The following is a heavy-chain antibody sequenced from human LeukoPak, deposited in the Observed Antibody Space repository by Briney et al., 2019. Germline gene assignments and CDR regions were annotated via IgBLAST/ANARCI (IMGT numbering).Heavy chain of an antibody. D-gene: IGHD4-17*01. J-gene: IGHJ3*02. CDR2: IYHSGSS. V-gene: IGHV4-38-2*02. Sequence: SETLSLTCTVSGYSISSGYYWGWIRQPPGKGLEWIGTIYHSGSSYYNSSLKSRVTISVDTSKNHLSLKLSSVTAADTAVYYCAREPPASTVTRTFDIWGRGTMVTVSS. CDR3: AREPPASTVTRTFDI. CDR1: GYSISSGYY.